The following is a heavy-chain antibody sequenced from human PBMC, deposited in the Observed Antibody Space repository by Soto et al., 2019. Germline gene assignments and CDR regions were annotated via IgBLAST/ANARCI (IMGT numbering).Heavy chain of an antibody. D-gene: IGHD2-2*01. CDR1: GFTFSSYA. CDR3: ARGGSWDIVVVPAAPDY. CDR2: ISYDGSNK. V-gene: IGHV3-30-3*01. J-gene: IGHJ4*02. Sequence: GGSLRLSCAASGFTFSSYAMHWVRQAPGKGLEWVAVISYDGSNKYYADSVKGRFTISRDNSKNTPYLQMNSLRVEDTAVYYCARGGSWDIVVVPAAPDYWGQGTLVTVS.